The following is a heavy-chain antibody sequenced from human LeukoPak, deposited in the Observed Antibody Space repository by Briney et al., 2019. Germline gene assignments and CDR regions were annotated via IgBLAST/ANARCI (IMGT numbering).Heavy chain of an antibody. J-gene: IGHJ4*02. D-gene: IGHD2-2*01. V-gene: IGHV3-30*18. CDR1: GFTFNNYG. CDR3: AKGPLRGTAAAIDY. CDR2: ISYDGRNK. Sequence: GGSPRLSCAASGFTFNNYGMHWVRQAPGKGLEWVAVISYDGRNKHYPDSVKGRFTISRDISTDTLWLQMDSLRTEDTAVYYCAKGPLRGTAAAIDYWGQGTLVTVSS.